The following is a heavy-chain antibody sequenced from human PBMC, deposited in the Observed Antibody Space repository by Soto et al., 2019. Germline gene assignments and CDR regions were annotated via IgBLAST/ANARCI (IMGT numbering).Heavy chain of an antibody. CDR3: ARRTYSSGWRHYFDY. Sequence: GESLQISCQGSGYSLTSYWIGWVRQMPGKGLERMGIIDPDSNTRYSPSFQGQVTISADKSINTAYLQWSSLKAADTAMYYCARRTYSSGWRHYFDYWGQGTLVTVSS. V-gene: IGHV5-51*01. CDR2: IDPDSNT. CDR1: GYSLTSYW. J-gene: IGHJ4*02. D-gene: IGHD6-19*01.